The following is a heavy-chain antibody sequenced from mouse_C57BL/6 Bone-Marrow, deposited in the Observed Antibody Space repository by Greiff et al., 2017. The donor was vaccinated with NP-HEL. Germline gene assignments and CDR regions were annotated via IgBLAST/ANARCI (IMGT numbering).Heavy chain of an antibody. J-gene: IGHJ4*01. CDR1: GYTFTSYW. D-gene: IGHD2-1*01. V-gene: IGHV1-50*01. CDR2: IDPSDSYT. Sequence: QVQLQQPGAELVKPGASVKLSCKASGYTFTSYWMQWVKQRPGQGLEWIGEIDPSDSYTNYNQKFKGKATLTVDTSSSTAYMQLSSLTSEDSAVYYCARARIYYCNFYAMDYWGQGTSVTVSS. CDR3: ARARIYYCNFYAMDY.